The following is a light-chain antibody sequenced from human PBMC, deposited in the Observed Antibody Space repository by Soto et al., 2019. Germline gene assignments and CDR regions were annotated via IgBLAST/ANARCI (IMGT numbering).Light chain of an antibody. V-gene: IGKV1-33*01. CDR2: DAS. Sequence: DSQISLSPSSLSASVGDRVTITCQACQNINNYLNWYQQKPERPPKLLIDDASNVEAGVHSMFRRSGSRTYFTITSSRQPPDYTATSCYQHYRTPPTFGQGTRLEIK. J-gene: IGKJ5*01. CDR1: QNINNY. CDR3: QHYRTPPT.